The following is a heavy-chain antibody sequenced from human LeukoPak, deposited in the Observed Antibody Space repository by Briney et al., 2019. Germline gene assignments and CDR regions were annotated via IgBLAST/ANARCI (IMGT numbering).Heavy chain of an antibody. Sequence: PSETLSLTCAVYGGSFSGYYWSWIRQPPGKGLEWIGEINHSGSTNYNPSLKSRVTISVDTSKNQFPLKLSSVTAADTAVYYCARGRVAASLHWFDPWGQGTLVTVSS. CDR3: ARGRVAASLHWFDP. CDR1: GGSFSGYY. CDR2: INHSGST. J-gene: IGHJ5*02. D-gene: IGHD6-13*01. V-gene: IGHV4-34*01.